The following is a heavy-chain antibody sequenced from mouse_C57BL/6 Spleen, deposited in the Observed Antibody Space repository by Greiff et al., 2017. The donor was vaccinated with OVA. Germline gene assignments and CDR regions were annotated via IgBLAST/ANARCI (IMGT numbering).Heavy chain of an antibody. CDR3: ASYDGYYLFDY. D-gene: IGHD2-3*01. J-gene: IGHJ2*01. Sequence: EVQLQQSGPELVKPGASVKISCKASGYSFTGYYMNWVKQSPEKSLEWIGEINPSTGGTTYNQKFKAKATLTVDKSSSTAYMQLKSLTSEDSAVYYCASYDGYYLFDYGGQGTTRTVSS. CDR1: GYSFTGYY. CDR2: INPSTGGT. V-gene: IGHV1-42*01.